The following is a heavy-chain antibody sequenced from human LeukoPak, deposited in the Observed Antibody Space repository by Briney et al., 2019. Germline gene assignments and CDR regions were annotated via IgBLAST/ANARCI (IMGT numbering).Heavy chain of an antibody. Sequence: GGSLRLSCAASGFTFSSYAMSWVRQAPGKGLEWVSAISGSGSNTYYTDSVKGRFTISRDNSKNTLYLQMNSLRAEDTAVYYCARGGGYCSGGSCYVGYWGQGTLVTVSS. V-gene: IGHV3-23*01. D-gene: IGHD2-15*01. CDR3: ARGGGYCSGGSCYVGY. CDR1: GFTFSSYA. CDR2: ISGSGSNT. J-gene: IGHJ4*02.